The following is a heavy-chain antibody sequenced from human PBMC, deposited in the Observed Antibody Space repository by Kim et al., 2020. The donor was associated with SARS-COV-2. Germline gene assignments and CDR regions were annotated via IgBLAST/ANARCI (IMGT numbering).Heavy chain of an antibody. Sequence: GGSLRLSCAASGLSFDEYAMHWVRRAPGKGLEWVSGISSNGGPIGYADSVKGRFTISRDNAKNLLYLQMSSLTPDDTALYYCVKGEYSYGFDYFDSWGLGTLVTVSS. V-gene: IGHV3-9*01. CDR3: VKGEYSYGFDYFDS. J-gene: IGHJ4*02. D-gene: IGHD5-18*01. CDR1: GLSFDEYA. CDR2: ISSNGGPI.